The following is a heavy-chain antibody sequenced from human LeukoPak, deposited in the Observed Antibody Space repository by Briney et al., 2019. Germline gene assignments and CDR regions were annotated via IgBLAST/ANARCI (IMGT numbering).Heavy chain of an antibody. V-gene: IGHV3-23*01. D-gene: IGHD1-26*01. CDR2: ISGGGTST. Sequence: GGSLRLSCAASGFTFSSYAMNWVRQAPGRGLEWVSVISGGGTSTYYADSVKGRFTISRDNSKNTLYLQMNSLRAEDTAVYYCAKAYSGSFFDYWGQGTLVTVSS. CDR1: GFTFSSYA. CDR3: AKAYSGSFFDY. J-gene: IGHJ4*02.